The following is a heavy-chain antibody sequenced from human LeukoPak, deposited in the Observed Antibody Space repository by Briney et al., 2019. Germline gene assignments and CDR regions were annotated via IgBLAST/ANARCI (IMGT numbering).Heavy chain of an antibody. V-gene: IGHV4-61*02. CDR2: IYTSGST. J-gene: IGHJ6*03. Sequence: SQTLSLXCTVSGGSISSGSYYWSWIRQPAGKGLEWIGRIYTSGSTNYNPSLKSRLTISVDTSKNQFSLKLSSVTAADTAVYYCARENYYDSSGYYYYYYYYMDVWGKGTTVTVSS. CDR3: ARENYYDSSGYYYYYYYYMDV. D-gene: IGHD3-22*01. CDR1: GGSISSGSYY.